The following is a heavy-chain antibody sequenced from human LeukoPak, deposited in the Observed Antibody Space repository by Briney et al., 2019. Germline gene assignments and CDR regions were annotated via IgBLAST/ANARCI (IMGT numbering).Heavy chain of an antibody. CDR3: ARGGWLQSAFDY. D-gene: IGHD5-24*01. Sequence: ASVKVSCKASGGTFSSYAISWVRQAPGQGLEWTGGIIPIFGTANYAQKFQGRVTITADESTSTAYMELSSLRSEDTAVYYCARGGWLQSAFDYWGQGTLVTVSS. CDR2: IIPIFGTA. J-gene: IGHJ4*02. V-gene: IGHV1-69*13. CDR1: GGTFSSYA.